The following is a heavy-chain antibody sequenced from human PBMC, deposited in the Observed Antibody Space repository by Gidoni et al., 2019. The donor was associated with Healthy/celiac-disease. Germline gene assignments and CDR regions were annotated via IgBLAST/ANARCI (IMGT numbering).Heavy chain of an antibody. V-gene: IGHV4-39*01. CDR2: IYYSGST. D-gene: IGHD6-19*01. J-gene: IGHJ4*02. CDR3: ARPTRYSSGWYLFDY. CDR1: GCSISSSSYH. Sequence: QLQLQESGPGLVKPSETLSLTCTVSGCSISSSSYHWAWIRQPPGKGLEWIGSIYYSGSTYYNPSLKSRVTISVDTSKNQFSLKLSSVTAADTAVYYCARPTRYSSGWYLFDYWGQGTLVTVSS.